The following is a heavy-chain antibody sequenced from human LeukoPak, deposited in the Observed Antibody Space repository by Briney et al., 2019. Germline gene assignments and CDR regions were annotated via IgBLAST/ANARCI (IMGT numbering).Heavy chain of an antibody. J-gene: IGHJ4*02. Sequence: KPGASVKVSCKASGYTFTSYDINWVRQATGQGLEWMGWMNPNSGNTGYAQKFQGRVTMTRNTSISTAYMELSSLRPEDTAVYYCARGAGGYYYDSSGYRDYWGQGTLVTVSS. CDR3: ARGAGGYYYDSSGYRDY. CDR2: MNPNSGNT. V-gene: IGHV1-8*01. CDR1: GYTFTSYD. D-gene: IGHD3-22*01.